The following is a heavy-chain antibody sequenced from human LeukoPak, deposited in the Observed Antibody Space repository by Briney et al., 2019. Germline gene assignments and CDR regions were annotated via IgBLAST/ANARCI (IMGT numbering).Heavy chain of an antibody. CDR3: ARSGGSFGAYYFDY. CDR1: GGSISSYY. Sequence: TSETLSLTCAVSGGSISSYYWSWIRQPPGKGLEWIGYIYYSGSTNYNPSLKSRVTISVDTSKNQFSLKLSSVTAADTAVYYCARSGGSFGAYYFDYWGQGTLVTVSS. J-gene: IGHJ4*02. D-gene: IGHD1-26*01. V-gene: IGHV4-59*01. CDR2: IYYSGST.